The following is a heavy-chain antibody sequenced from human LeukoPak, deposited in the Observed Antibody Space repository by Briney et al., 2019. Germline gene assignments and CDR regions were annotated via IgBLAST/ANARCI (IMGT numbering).Heavy chain of an antibody. J-gene: IGHJ6*02. CDR2: INAGNGNT. CDR1: GYTFTSYA. Sequence: ASVKVSCKASGYTFTSYAMHWVRQAPGQRLEWMGWINAGNGNTKYSQKFQGRVTMTRDTSTSTVYMELSSLRSEDTAVYYCARKVIGSLGGMDVWGQGTTVTVSS. D-gene: IGHD3-22*01. CDR3: ARKVIGSLGGMDV. V-gene: IGHV1-3*01.